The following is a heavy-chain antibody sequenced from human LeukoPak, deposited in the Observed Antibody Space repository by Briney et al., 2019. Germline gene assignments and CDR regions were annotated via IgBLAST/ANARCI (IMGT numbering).Heavy chain of an antibody. J-gene: IGHJ4*02. CDR2: ISSSSSTI. D-gene: IGHD5-12*01. CDR1: GFTFSSYS. V-gene: IGHV3-48*04. Sequence: GGSLRLSCAASGFTFSSYSMNWVRQAPGKGLEWVSYISSSSSTIYYADSVKGRFTISRDNAKNSLYLQMNSLRAEDTAVYYCARGRPLIVATTGDYWGQGTLVTVSS. CDR3: ARGRPLIVATTGDY.